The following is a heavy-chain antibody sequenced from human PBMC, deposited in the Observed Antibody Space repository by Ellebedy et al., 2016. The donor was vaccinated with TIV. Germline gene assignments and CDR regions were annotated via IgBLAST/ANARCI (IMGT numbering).Heavy chain of an antibody. D-gene: IGHD6-19*01. J-gene: IGHJ4*02. CDR2: ISAYNGNT. V-gene: IGHV1-18*01. Sequence: ASVKVSCKVSGYTLTELSMHWVRQAPGEGLEWMGWISAYNGNTNYAQKLQGRVTMTTDTSTSTAYMELRSLRSDDTAVYYCARRVSRRYSSGWYELDFDYWGQGTLVTVSS. CDR3: ARRVSRRYSSGWYELDFDY. CDR1: GYTLTELS.